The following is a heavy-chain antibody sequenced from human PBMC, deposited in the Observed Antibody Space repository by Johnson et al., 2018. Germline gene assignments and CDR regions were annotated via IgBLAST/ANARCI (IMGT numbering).Heavy chain of an antibody. J-gene: IGHJ3*02. CDR3: ARDASRDYPDAFDI. V-gene: IGHV3-30-3*01. CDR2: ISYDGSNK. Sequence: QVQLVQSGGGVVQPGRSLRLCCAASGFTFSSYAMHWVRQAPGKGLEWVAVISYDGSNKYYADSVKGRFTISRDNSKNTLYLQMNSLRAEDTAVYYCARDASRDYPDAFDIWGQGTMVTVSS. D-gene: IGHD4-11*01. CDR1: GFTFSSYA.